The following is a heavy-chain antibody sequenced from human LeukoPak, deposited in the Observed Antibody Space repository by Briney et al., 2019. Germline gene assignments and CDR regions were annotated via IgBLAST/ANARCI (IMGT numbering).Heavy chain of an antibody. CDR2: ISGSGGST. D-gene: IGHD6-13*01. V-gene: IGHV3-23*01. J-gene: IGHJ6*02. CDR3: AKEGIAAAASKYYYYGMDV. CDR1: GFTFSSYA. Sequence: GGSLRLSCAASGFTFSSYAMSWVRQAPGKGLEWVSAISGSGGSTYYADSVKGRFTISGDNSKNTLYLQMNSLRAEDTAVYYCAKEGIAAAASKYYYYGMDVWGQGTTVTVSS.